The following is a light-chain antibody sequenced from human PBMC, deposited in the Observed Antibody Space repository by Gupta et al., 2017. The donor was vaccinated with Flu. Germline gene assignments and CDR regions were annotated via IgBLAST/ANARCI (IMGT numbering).Light chain of an antibody. V-gene: IGKV3-20*01. CDR2: GAS. CDR3: QLWSS. CDR1: QSVSSNY. J-gene: IGKJ5*01. Sequence: VLTQSPGTLSLSPGERATLSCRASQSVSSNYLAWYQQRPGQAPRLLIYGASSGATGTPDRFSGTGSGTDVSLTISRLEPEDFAVDYCQLWSSFGQGTRLEIK.